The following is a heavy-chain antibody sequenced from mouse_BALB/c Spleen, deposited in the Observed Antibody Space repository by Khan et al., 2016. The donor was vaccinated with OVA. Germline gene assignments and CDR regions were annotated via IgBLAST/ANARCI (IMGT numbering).Heavy chain of an antibody. J-gene: IGHJ4*01. CDR3: ARKNYYGYAMDY. D-gene: IGHD1-1*01. Sequence: EVKLLESGPGLVKPSQSLSLTCTVTGYSITSDYAWDWIRQFPGNKLEWMGYISYGGSTSYNPSLKSRISITRHPSKNQFFLQLNSVTTEDTATYYCARKNYYGYAMDYWGQGTSVTVSS. CDR2: ISYGGST. CDR1: GYSITSDYA. V-gene: IGHV3-2*02.